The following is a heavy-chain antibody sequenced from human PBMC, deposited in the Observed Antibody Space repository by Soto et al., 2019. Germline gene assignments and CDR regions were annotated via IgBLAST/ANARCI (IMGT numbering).Heavy chain of an antibody. CDR3: ARDRFRRYFDWLPETYYYYYGMDV. CDR2: TYYRSKWYN. Sequence: SQTLSLTCAISGDSVSSNSAAWNWIRQSPSRGLEWLGRTYYRSKWYNDYAVSVKSRITINPDTSKNHFSLQLNSVTPEDTALYYCARDRFRRYFDWLPETYYYYYGMDVWGQGTTVTVSS. J-gene: IGHJ6*02. D-gene: IGHD3-9*01. V-gene: IGHV6-1*01. CDR1: GDSVSSNSAA.